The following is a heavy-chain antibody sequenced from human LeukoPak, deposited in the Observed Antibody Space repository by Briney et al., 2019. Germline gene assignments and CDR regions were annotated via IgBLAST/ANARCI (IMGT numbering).Heavy chain of an antibody. Sequence: EGSLRLSCAASGFTFSTYNMNWVRQGPGKGLEWVSYISSSSSTIYYADSVKGRFTISRDNAKNSLYLQMNSLRAEDTAVYYCARGLVRGVLGGQGTLVTVSS. CDR2: ISSSSSTI. CDR3: ARGLVRGVL. J-gene: IGHJ4*02. CDR1: GFTFSTYN. V-gene: IGHV3-48*04. D-gene: IGHD3-10*01.